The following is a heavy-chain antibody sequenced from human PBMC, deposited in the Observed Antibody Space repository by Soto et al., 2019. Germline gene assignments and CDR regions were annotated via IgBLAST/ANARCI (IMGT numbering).Heavy chain of an antibody. CDR2: IYSNGYS. D-gene: IGHD2-15*01. V-gene: IGHV4-59*01. Sequence: QVHLQESGPGLVKPSETLSLTCTVSGGSTSSYYWNWIRQPPGKGLEWIAYIYSNGYSTYNPSLKSRVTISMDTSKNQFSLKLTSVTAADTAVYYCAKSLATPNGWWGYGLDVWGQGTTVTVSS. CDR3: AKSLATPNGWWGYGLDV. J-gene: IGHJ6*02. CDR1: GGSTSSYY.